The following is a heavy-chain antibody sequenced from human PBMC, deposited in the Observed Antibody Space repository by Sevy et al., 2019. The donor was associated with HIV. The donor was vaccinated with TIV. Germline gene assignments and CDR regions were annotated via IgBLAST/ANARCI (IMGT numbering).Heavy chain of an antibody. J-gene: IGHJ3*02. CDR3: VREKGPFTAFDI. CDR1: GFTFNIYG. CDR2: IWKDGHNK. D-gene: IGHD3-16*01. Sequence: GEPLKISCAASGFTFNIYGMHWVRQAPGKGLEWVAVIWKDGHNKFYADSVRGRFTFSRDNSRSTLSLQMDSLRVEDTAVYNCVREKGPFTAFDIWGQGTMVTVSS. V-gene: IGHV3-33*04.